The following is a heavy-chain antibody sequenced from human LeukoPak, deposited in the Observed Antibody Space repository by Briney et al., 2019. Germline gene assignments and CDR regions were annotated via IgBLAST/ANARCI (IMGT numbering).Heavy chain of an antibody. D-gene: IGHD6-13*01. V-gene: IGHV3-23*01. Sequence: TGGSLRLSCAASGFTFSSYAMSWVRQAPGKGLEWVSDISGGGATTFYADSVKGRFTISRDNSKNTLYLQLSSLRAEDTAAYYCAKSTGYSTTGRDFDSWGRGTLVTVSS. CDR2: ISGGGATT. CDR1: GFTFSSYA. J-gene: IGHJ4*02. CDR3: AKSTGYSTTGRDFDS.